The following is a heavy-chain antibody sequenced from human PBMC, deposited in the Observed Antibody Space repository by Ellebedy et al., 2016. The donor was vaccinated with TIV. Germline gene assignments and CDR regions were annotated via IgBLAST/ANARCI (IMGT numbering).Heavy chain of an antibody. D-gene: IGHD4-17*01. CDR1: GFTFGSYA. CDR3: AKEMDYGDNIDY. CDR2: ISGSGGST. J-gene: IGHJ4*02. V-gene: IGHV3-23*01. Sequence: GGSLRLXXAASGFTFGSYAMSWIRQAPGKGLDWLSSISGSGGSTYYADSAKGRFTISRDNSKNTLYLQMNSLRAEDTAVYYCAKEMDYGDNIDYWGQGTLVSVSS.